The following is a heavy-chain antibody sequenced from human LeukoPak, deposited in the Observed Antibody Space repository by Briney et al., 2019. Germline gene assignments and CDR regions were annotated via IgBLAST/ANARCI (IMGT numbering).Heavy chain of an antibody. Sequence: GRSLRLSCAASGFTFDDYAMHWVRQAPGKGLEWVAVISYDGSNKYYADSVKGRFTISRDNSKNTLYLQMNSLRAEDTAVYYCARALARFGDFDPWGQGTLVTVSS. CDR1: GFTFDDYA. CDR3: ARALARFGDFDP. J-gene: IGHJ5*02. D-gene: IGHD3-10*01. V-gene: IGHV3-30-3*01. CDR2: ISYDGSNK.